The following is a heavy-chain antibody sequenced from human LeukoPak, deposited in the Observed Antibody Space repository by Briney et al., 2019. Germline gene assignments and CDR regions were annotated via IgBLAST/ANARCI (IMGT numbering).Heavy chain of an antibody. Sequence: ASVKVSCKASGYTFTSYGISWVRQAPGQGLEWMGWISAYNGNTNYAQKLQGRVTMTTDTSTSTAYMELRSLGSDDTAVYYCARLYSGSYYFAREFDYWGQGTLVTVSS. CDR1: GYTFTSYG. V-gene: IGHV1-18*01. CDR3: ARLYSGSYYFAREFDY. CDR2: ISAYNGNT. D-gene: IGHD1-26*01. J-gene: IGHJ4*02.